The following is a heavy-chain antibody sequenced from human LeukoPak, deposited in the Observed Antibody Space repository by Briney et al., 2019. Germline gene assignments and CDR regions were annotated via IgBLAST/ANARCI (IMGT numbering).Heavy chain of an antibody. CDR3: GRHPTSMLGRHFMDV. CDR2: IFTSGST. Sequence: ETLSLTCTVAGDSTSNYYCSWIRQPPGQGLEWIGFIFTSGSTNYNPSLKSRVTISIDTSKNQLSLKLSSVTAADTAVYYCGRHPTSMLGRHFMDVWGIGTTVTVSS. J-gene: IGHJ6*03. V-gene: IGHV4-4*09. CDR1: GDSTSNYY. D-gene: IGHD2/OR15-2a*01.